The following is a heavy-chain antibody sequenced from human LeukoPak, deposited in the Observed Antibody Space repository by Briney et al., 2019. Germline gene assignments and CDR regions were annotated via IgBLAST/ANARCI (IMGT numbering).Heavy chain of an antibody. Sequence: SQTLSLTCVISGDSVSSNSAAWNWIRQSPSRGLEWLGRTYYRSKWYSYSAVSVKSRIIINPDTSKNQFSLKLSSVTAADTAVYYCARSYGEWEPTYFDYWGQGTLVTVSS. J-gene: IGHJ4*02. CDR1: GDSVSSNSAA. CDR2: TYYRSKWYS. D-gene: IGHD1-26*01. V-gene: IGHV6-1*01. CDR3: ARSYGEWEPTYFDY.